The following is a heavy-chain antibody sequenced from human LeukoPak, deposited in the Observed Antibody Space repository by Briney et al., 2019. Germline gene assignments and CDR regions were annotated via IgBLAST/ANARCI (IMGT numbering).Heavy chain of an antibody. CDR1: GGSFSGYY. CDR2: INHSGST. Sequence: PSETLSLTCAVYGGSFSGYYWGWIRQPPGKGLEWIGEINHSGSTNYNPSLKSRVTISVDTSKNQFSLKLSSVTAADTAVYYCARHGVATMGYYYYMDVWGKGTTVTVSS. CDR3: ARHGVATMGYYYYMDV. V-gene: IGHV4-34*01. J-gene: IGHJ6*03. D-gene: IGHD5-12*01.